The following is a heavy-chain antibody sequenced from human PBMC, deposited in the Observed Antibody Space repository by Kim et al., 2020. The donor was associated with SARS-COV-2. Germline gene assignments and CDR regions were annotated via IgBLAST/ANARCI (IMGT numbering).Heavy chain of an antibody. V-gene: IGHV3-23*01. J-gene: IGHJ5*02. CDR1: GFTFSSHA. CDR2: ISGTGGGT. D-gene: IGHD3-3*01. Sequence: GGSLRLSCAASGFTFSSHAMTWVRRAPGKGLDWVSAISGTGGGTCYADSVKGRFTVSRDNSKNTLYLQMNNLRAEDTAVYYCAQDINYDFWSGHFPSWGQGALVTVSS. CDR3: AQDINYDFWSGHFPS.